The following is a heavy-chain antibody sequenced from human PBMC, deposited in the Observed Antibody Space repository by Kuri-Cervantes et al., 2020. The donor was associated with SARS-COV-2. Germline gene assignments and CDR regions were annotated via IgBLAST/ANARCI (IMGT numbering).Heavy chain of an antibody. CDR1: GFSLSNARMG. CDR2: IFSNDEK. Sequence: SGPTLVKPTETLTLTCTVSGFSLSNARMGVSWIRQPPGKALEWLARIFSNDEKSYSTSLKSRLTISKDTSKSQVVLTMTNMDPVDTATYYCARIRVRGGGSWGMDVWGQGTTVTVSS. J-gene: IGHJ6*02. D-gene: IGHD1-1*01. V-gene: IGHV2-26*01. CDR3: ARIRVRGGGSWGMDV.